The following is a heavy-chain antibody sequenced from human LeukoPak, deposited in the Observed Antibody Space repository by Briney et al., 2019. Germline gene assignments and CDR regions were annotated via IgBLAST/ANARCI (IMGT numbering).Heavy chain of an antibody. Sequence: PGGSLRLSCAASGFTFSIYNMNWVRQAPGKGLEWVSYISSSSSTIYYADSVKGRFTISRDNAKNALYLQFNSLRDEDTAVYYCARYNYDMFDYWGQGTLVTVSS. CDR3: ARYNYDMFDY. J-gene: IGHJ4*02. V-gene: IGHV3-48*02. CDR2: ISSSSSTI. CDR1: GFTFSIYN. D-gene: IGHD5-18*01.